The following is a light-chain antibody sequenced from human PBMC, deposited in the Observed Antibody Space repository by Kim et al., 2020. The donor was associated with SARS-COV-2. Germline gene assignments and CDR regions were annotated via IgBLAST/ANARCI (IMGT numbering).Light chain of an antibody. J-gene: IGKJ4*01. V-gene: IGKV1D-16*01. CDR1: QGINNW. CDR3: LQYYTYPLT. CDR2: AAS. Sequence: SASVGDRVTITCRASQGINNWLAWYQQKPEKVPKSLIYAASTLQSGVPSRFSGSGSGTDFTLTISSLQPEDFATYYCLQYYTYPLTFGGGTKLEIK.